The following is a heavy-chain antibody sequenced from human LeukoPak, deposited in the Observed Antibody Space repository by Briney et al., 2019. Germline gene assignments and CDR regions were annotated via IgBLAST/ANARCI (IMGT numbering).Heavy chain of an antibody. CDR1: AGSVGSTG. D-gene: IGHD3-10*01. CDR2: SYNSRCT. Sequence: PSPTLSLTCAVVAGSVGSTGWSWIRQPAGKWLEWIGYSYNSRCTTYSTTLNSRVTISVDTSKNQFSMKLSSVTAADTAVYYCASVYYGTGPHFDYWGQGTLVTVSS. CDR3: ASVYYGTGPHFDY. V-gene: IGHV4-59*02. J-gene: IGHJ4*02.